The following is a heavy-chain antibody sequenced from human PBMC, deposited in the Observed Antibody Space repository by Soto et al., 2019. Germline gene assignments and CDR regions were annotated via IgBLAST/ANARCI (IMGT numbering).Heavy chain of an antibody. J-gene: IGHJ4*02. CDR2: ISAYNGNT. Sequence: ASVKVSCKAAGYAFTIYGISWVRQAPGQGLEWMGWISAYNGNTNYAQKLQGRVTMTTDTSTSTAYMELRSLRSDDTAVYYCARAPPYYDILTGYYKQRAYYFDYWGQGTLVTVSS. CDR3: ARAPPYYDILTGYYKQRAYYFDY. V-gene: IGHV1-18*01. CDR1: GYAFTIYG. D-gene: IGHD3-9*01.